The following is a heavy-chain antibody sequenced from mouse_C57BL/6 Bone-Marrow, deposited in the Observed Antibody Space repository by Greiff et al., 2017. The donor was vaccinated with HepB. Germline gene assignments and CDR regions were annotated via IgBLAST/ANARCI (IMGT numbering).Heavy chain of an antibody. CDR3: ARATTMVTKGCYWYVDV. CDR2: IYPGSGST. V-gene: IGHV1-55*01. J-gene: IGHJ1*03. D-gene: IGHD2-2*01. Sequence: QVQLQQPGAELVKPGASVKMSCKASGYTFTSYWITWVKQRPGQGLEWIGDIYPGSGSTNYNEKFKSKATLTIDTSSSTAYMQLSSLTSEDSAVYYCARATTMVTKGCYWYVDVWGTGTTVTVSS. CDR1: GYTFTSYW.